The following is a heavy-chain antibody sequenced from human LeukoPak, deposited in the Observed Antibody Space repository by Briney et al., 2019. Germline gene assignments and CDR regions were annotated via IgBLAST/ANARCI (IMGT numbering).Heavy chain of an antibody. J-gene: IGHJ6*02. V-gene: IGHV3-74*01. CDR1: GFTFSIYW. CDR2: IKSDGSST. CDR3: SRDSLSPCGGDCYSGLEV. Sequence: GGSLRLSCAASGFTFSIYWMHWVRQAPGEALMWVSRIKSDGSSTTYADSVKVRFTISRYNAKNTLDLQIKSPGAEDTDVYYCSRDSLSPCGGDCYSGLEVWGQGTKVTVS. D-gene: IGHD2-21*02.